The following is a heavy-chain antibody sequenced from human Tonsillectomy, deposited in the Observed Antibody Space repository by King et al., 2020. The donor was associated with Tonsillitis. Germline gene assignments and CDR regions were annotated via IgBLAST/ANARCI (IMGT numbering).Heavy chain of an antibody. CDR3: TTAPVLLWFGESQI. D-gene: IGHD3-10*01. CDR1: GFTFSNAW. J-gene: IGHJ4*02. CDR2: IKSKTDGGTT. V-gene: IGHV3-15*01. Sequence: VQLVESGGGLVKPGGSLRLSCAASGFTFSNAWMSWVRQAPGKGLEWVGRIKSKTDGGTTDYAAPVKGRFTISRDDSKNTLYLQMNSLKTEDTAVYYCTTAPVLLWFGESQIWGQGTLVTVSS.